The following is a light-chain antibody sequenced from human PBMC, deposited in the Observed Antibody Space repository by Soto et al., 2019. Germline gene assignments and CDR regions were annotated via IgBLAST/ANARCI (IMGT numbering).Light chain of an antibody. CDR3: QQYNNWPALT. V-gene: IGKV3-15*01. CDR1: QSVSSN. J-gene: IGKJ4*02. Sequence: EIVMTQSPATLSVSPGERATLSCRASQSVSSNLAWYQQKPGQAPRLLIYGASTRATGIPARFSGSGSGTEFTLTISSLQSDDVAVYYCQQYNNWPALTFGGGTKVEIK. CDR2: GAS.